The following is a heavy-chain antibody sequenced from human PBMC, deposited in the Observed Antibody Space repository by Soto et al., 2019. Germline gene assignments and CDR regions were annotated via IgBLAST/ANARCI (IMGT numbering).Heavy chain of an antibody. CDR1: GGSISSYY. CDR2: IYYSGST. D-gene: IGHD5-18*01. CDR3: ARHRYSYGVYYFDY. J-gene: IGHJ4*02. Sequence: SETLSLTCTVSGGSISSYYWSWIRQPPGKGLEWIGYIYYSGSTNYNPSLKSRVTTSVDTSKNQFSLKLSSVTAADTAVYYCARHRYSYGVYYFDYWGQGTLVTVSS. V-gene: IGHV4-59*08.